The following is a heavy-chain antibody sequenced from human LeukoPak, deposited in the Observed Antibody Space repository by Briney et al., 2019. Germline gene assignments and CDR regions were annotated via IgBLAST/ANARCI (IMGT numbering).Heavy chain of an antibody. Sequence: GGSLRLSCAASGFTFSSYAMSWVRQAPGKGLEWVSAISGSGGSTYYADSVKGRFTISRDNSKNTLYLQMNSLRAEDTAVYYCAREEGVAAAIMPLAQFDYWGQGTLVTVSS. CDR1: GFTFSSYA. D-gene: IGHD6-13*01. CDR2: ISGSGGST. V-gene: IGHV3-23*01. CDR3: AREEGVAAAIMPLAQFDY. J-gene: IGHJ4*02.